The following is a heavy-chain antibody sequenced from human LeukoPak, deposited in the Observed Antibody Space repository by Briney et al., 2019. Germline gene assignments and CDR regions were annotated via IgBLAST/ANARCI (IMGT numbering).Heavy chain of an antibody. D-gene: IGHD5-18*01. Sequence: GGSLRLSCAASGFTFSSYGMHWVRQAPGKGLEWVAVISYDGSNKYYADSVKGRFTISRDNSKNTLYLQMNSLRAEDTAVYYCAKEGYSYGFGYFDYWGQGTLVTVSS. V-gene: IGHV3-30*18. CDR2: ISYDGSNK. CDR1: GFTFSSYG. J-gene: IGHJ4*02. CDR3: AKEGYSYGFGYFDY.